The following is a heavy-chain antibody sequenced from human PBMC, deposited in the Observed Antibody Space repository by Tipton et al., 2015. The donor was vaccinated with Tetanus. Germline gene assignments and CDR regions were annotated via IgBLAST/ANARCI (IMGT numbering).Heavy chain of an antibody. Sequence: SLRLSCAASGFTFSIYWMHWVRKAPGKGLMYVSRIDSDGSGRTYADSVKGRFTISRDNAKNTVYLQMNSLSAEDTAVYFYAREDIYDSGGLGMDVWGQGTTVTVSS. J-gene: IGHJ6*02. V-gene: IGHV3-74*01. CDR2: IDSDGSGR. CDR3: AREDIYDSGGLGMDV. CDR1: GFTFSIYW. D-gene: IGHD3-10*01.